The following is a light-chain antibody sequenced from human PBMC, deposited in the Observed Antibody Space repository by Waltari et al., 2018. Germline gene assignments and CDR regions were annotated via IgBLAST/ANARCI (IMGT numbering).Light chain of an antibody. CDR3: QVWESSVV. V-gene: IGLV3-21*02. J-gene: IGLJ2*01. Sequence: SYVLTQPPSVSVAPGQTARITCGGDRLGSKRVHWYQQKPGQAPVLVVFDDSDRPSGISGRFSGSISGPTATLTISRVEAGDEADYYCQVWESSVVFGGGTKLTVL. CDR1: RLGSKR. CDR2: DDS.